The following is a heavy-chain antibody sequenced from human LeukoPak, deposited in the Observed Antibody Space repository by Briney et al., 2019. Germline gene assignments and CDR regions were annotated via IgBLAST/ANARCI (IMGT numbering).Heavy chain of an antibody. CDR1: GYAFTGSY. CDR2: ISAYNGNT. J-gene: IGHJ3*02. V-gene: IGHV1-18*04. Sequence: ASVKVSCKAAGYAFTGSYIHWVRQAPGQGLEWMGWISAYNGNTNYAQKLQGRVTMTTDTSTSTAYMELRSLRSDDTAVYYCARDQWSSGGGAFDIWGQGTMVTVSS. D-gene: IGHD1-26*01. CDR3: ARDQWSSGGGAFDI.